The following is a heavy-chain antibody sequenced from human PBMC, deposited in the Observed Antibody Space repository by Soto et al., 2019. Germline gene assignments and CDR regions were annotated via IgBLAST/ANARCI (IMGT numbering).Heavy chain of an antibody. D-gene: IGHD2-8*01. J-gene: IGHJ6*02. V-gene: IGHV1-2*04. CDR1: GYTFTDYY. CDR2: VNPNSGGT. Sequence: ASVKVSCKATGYTFTDYYMHWVRQAPGQGLEWMGWVNPNSGGTKYAQRFQEWVTMTTDTAINTAYMELRRLKSGDTAVYYCTREMGSYFSYGMDVWGQGTTVTVSS. CDR3: TREMGSYFSYGMDV.